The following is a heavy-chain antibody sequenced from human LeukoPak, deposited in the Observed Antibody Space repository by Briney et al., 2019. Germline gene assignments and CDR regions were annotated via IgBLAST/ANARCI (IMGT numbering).Heavy chain of an antibody. Sequence: SETLSLTCTVSGGSISSSSYYWGCIRQPPGKGLEWIGSIYYSGSTYYNPSLKSRVTISVDTSKNQFSLKLSSVTAADTAVYYCARLDSSGWYSADYWGQGTLVTVSS. CDR1: GGSISSSSYY. D-gene: IGHD6-19*01. J-gene: IGHJ4*02. CDR3: ARLDSSGWYSADY. V-gene: IGHV4-39*01. CDR2: IYYSGST.